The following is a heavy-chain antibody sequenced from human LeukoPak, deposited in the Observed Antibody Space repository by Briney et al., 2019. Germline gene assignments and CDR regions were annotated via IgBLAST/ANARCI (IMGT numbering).Heavy chain of an antibody. CDR2: IYSGGST. Sequence: GGSLRPSCAASGLTVNSNYMSWVRQAPGKGLEWVSVIYSGGSTYYADSVKGRFTISRDNSKNTLYLQMNSLRAEDTAVYYCGRGPDHDAFDIWGQATMVTVSS. D-gene: IGHD1-14*01. CDR1: GLTVNSNY. V-gene: IGHV3-53*01. J-gene: IGHJ3*02. CDR3: GRGPDHDAFDI.